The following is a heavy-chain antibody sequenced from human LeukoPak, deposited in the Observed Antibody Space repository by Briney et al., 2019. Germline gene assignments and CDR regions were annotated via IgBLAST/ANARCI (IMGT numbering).Heavy chain of an antibody. Sequence: ASVKVSCKASGYTFTGYYMHWVRQAPGQGLEWMGWISPNSGGTNYAQKFQGRVTMTRDTSISTAYMELSRLRSDDTAVYYCARDPSSSWYGGYNYWGQGTLVTVSS. V-gene: IGHV1-2*02. D-gene: IGHD6-13*01. J-gene: IGHJ4*02. CDR1: GYTFTGYY. CDR3: ARDPSSSWYGGYNY. CDR2: ISPNSGGT.